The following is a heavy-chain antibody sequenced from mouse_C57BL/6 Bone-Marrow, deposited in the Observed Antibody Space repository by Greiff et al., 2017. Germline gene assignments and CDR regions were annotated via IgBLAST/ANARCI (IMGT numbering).Heavy chain of an antibody. CDR1: GFNIKDYY. V-gene: IGHV14-2*01. J-gene: IGHJ1*03. CDR3: ARSPSGSSPYWYFDV. Sequence: VQLQQSGAELVKPGASVKLSCTASGFNIKDYYMHWVKQRPEQGLEWIGRIDPEDGETEYAPKFQGKATITADTSSNTAYLQLSSLTSEDTAVYYCARSPSGSSPYWYFDVWGTGTTVTVSS. D-gene: IGHD1-1*01. CDR2: IDPEDGET.